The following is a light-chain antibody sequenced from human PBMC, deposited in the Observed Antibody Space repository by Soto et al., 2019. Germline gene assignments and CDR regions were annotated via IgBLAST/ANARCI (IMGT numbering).Light chain of an antibody. V-gene: IGLV7-43*01. Sequence: QAVVTQEPSLTVSPGGTGTLTCSSSTGPVTSDYYPNWFQQKPGQAPRALIYSTTKKHSWTPARFSGSLLGGKAALTLSGVQPGDEADYYCLLYYGAAVVFGGGTQLTVL. J-gene: IGLJ2*01. CDR3: LLYYGAAVV. CDR1: TGPVTSDYY. CDR2: STT.